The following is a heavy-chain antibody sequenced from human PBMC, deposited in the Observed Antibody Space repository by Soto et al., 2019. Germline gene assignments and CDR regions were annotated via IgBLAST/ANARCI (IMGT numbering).Heavy chain of an antibody. Sequence: GGSLRLSCAASGFTFSSYGMHWVRQAPGKGLEWVAVISYDGSNKYYADSVKGRFTISRDNSKNTLYLQMNSLRAEDTAVYYCAKDSVAAAGKVGWGYYYYGMDVWGQGTRVTVSS. CDR2: ISYDGSNK. CDR3: AKDSVAAAGKVGWGYYYYGMDV. CDR1: GFTFSSYG. D-gene: IGHD6-13*01. J-gene: IGHJ6*02. V-gene: IGHV3-30*18.